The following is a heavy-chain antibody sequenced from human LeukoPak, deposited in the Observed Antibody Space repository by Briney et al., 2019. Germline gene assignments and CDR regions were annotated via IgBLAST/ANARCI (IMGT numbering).Heavy chain of an antibody. Sequence: GGSLRLSCAASGFTFSSYSMNWVRQAPGKGLEWVSSISSSSSYIYYADSVKSRFTISRDNAKTSLYLQMNSLRAEDTAVYYCARDLKSARNYFDYWGQGTLVTVSS. V-gene: IGHV3-21*01. CDR3: ARDLKSARNYFDY. CDR2: ISSSSSYI. J-gene: IGHJ4*02. CDR1: GFTFSSYS. D-gene: IGHD2/OR15-2a*01.